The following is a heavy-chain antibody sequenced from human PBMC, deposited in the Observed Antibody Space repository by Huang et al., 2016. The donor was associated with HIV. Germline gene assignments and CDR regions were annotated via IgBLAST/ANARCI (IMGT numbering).Heavy chain of an antibody. D-gene: IGHD1-1*01. Sequence: EVQLVQSGAEVKKPGESLKFYCKVSGYSFTRYWIGWVRQMPGKGLGWRGVIFPGDADTRYSPSFQGQVTISADKSISTAYLQWSSLKASDTAMYYCARLSTTWYFDYWGQGTLVTVSS. CDR3: ARLSTTWYFDY. J-gene: IGHJ4*02. CDR2: IFPGDADT. CDR1: GYSFTRYW. V-gene: IGHV5-51*01.